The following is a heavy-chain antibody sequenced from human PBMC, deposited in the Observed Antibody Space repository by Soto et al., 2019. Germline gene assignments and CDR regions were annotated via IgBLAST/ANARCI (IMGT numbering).Heavy chain of an antibody. CDR2: IYYSGST. CDR1: GGSISSGGYY. D-gene: IGHD3-16*02. J-gene: IGHJ4*02. CDR3: AWATDYVCGSYRSRNFDC. V-gene: IGHV4-31*03. Sequence: QVQLQESGPGLVKPSQTLSLTCTVSGGSISSGGYYWSWIRQHPGKGREGIGYIYYSGSTYSNPSLNSRVTISVDTGKNQFPRKLSSVTEADTAVYYWAWATDYVCGSYRSRNFDCWGQQTLVT.